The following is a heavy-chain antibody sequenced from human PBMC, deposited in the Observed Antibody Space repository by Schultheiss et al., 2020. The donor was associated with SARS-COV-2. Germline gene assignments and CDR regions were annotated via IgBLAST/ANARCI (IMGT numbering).Heavy chain of an antibody. Sequence: ASVKVSCKASGYTFIDYYMHWVRQAPGQGLEWMGWISAYNGNTNYAQKLQGRVTLTTDTSTNTAYMELRSLRSDDTAVYYCARDTNWFDPWGQGTLVTVSS. CDR1: GYTFIDYY. V-gene: IGHV1-18*04. J-gene: IGHJ5*02. CDR3: ARDTNWFDP. CDR2: ISAYNGNT.